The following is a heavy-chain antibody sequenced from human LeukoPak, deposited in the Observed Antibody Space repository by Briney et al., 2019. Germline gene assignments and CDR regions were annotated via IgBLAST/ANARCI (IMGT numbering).Heavy chain of an antibody. V-gene: IGHV7-4-1*02. D-gene: IGHD5-18*01. J-gene: IGHJ3*02. CDR3: ARDTALDAFDI. CDR2: INTNTGNP. CDR1: GYTFTSYA. Sequence: AASVKVSCKASGYTFTSYAMNWVRQAPGQGLEWMGWINTNTGNPPYAQGFTGRFVYSLDTSVSTAYLQSSSLKAEDTAVYYCARDTALDAFDIWGQETMVTVSS.